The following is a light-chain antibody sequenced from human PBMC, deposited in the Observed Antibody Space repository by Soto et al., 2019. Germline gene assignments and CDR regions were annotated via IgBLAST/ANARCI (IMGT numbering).Light chain of an antibody. CDR1: QRVYSN. V-gene: IGKV3-15*01. J-gene: IGKJ5*01. CDR2: GAS. CDR3: QQYTNWPPNT. Sequence: EILMTQSPDTLCVSPGESATLSCRSSQRVYSNLAWYQQRPGQAPRLLIYGASTRATGVPARFSGRGSGTEFTLTISSLQSEDFAVYYCQQYTNWPPNTVGQATRLEIK.